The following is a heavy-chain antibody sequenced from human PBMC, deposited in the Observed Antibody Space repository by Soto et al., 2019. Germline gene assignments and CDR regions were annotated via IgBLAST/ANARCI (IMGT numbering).Heavy chain of an antibody. CDR1: GFSFSSYA. CDR2: ISHDGNIK. J-gene: IGHJ4*02. CDR3: AKDIGYGDFWRGLES. Sequence: QVQLLESGGGVVQPGRSLRISCAASGFSFSSYAMHWVRQAPGKGLEWVAVISHDGNIKNYADFVEGRFIISRDNSNNTLFLQMESLKPDDTAVYYCAKDIGYGDFWRGLESWGQGTLVTVAS. V-gene: IGHV3-30*18. D-gene: IGHD3-3*01.